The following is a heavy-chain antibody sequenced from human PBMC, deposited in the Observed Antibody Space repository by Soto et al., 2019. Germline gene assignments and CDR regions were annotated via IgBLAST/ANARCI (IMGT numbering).Heavy chain of an antibody. Sequence: PSESLSLTCGVSGFAIQTSYFLVLVRHPPGKGLEWIGLISHSGRAISHPSFASRATISLDTTNNAFSLTLKSVTAADTAVYYCARGRRFRLVGVPLDSWGQGTLVTVSS. CDR3: ARGRRFRLVGVPLDS. D-gene: IGHD3-10*01. CDR1: GFAIQTSYF. CDR2: ISHSGRA. V-gene: IGHV4-38-2*01. J-gene: IGHJ4*02.